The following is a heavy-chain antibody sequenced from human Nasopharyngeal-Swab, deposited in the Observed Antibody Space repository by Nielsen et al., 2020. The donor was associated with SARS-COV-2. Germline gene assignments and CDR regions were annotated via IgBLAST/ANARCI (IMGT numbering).Heavy chain of an antibody. CDR3: AKRAVQWELPISYFDY. CDR1: GFTFSSYG. D-gene: IGHD1-26*01. Sequence: GASLKISCAASGFTFSSYGMRWVRQAPGKGLEWVAVISYDGSNKYYADSVKGRFTISRDNSKNTLYLQMNSLRAEDTAVYYCAKRAVQWELPISYFDYWGQGTLVTVSS. CDR2: ISYDGSNK. J-gene: IGHJ4*02. V-gene: IGHV3-30*18.